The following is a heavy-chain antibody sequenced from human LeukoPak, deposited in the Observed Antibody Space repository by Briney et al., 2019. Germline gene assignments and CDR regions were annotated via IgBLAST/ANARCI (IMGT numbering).Heavy chain of an antibody. Sequence: PGGSLRLSCAASGFTVSSNYMSWVRQAPGKGLEWVSVIYTGGSTYYADSVKGRFTISRDNSKNTLYLQMNSLRAEETAVYYCARVPPHTIIDVWGKGTTVTVSS. V-gene: IGHV3-53*01. D-gene: IGHD3-3*01. CDR1: GFTVSSNY. CDR3: ARVPPHTIIDV. CDR2: IYTGGST. J-gene: IGHJ6*03.